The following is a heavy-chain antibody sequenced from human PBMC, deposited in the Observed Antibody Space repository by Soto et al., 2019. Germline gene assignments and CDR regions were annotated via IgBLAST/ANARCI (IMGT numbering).Heavy chain of an antibody. V-gene: IGHV4-34*01. J-gene: IGHJ5*02. Sequence: PSETLSLTCAVYGGSFSGYYWSWIRQPPGKGLGWIGEINHSGSTNYNPSLKSRVTISVDTSKNQFSLKLSSVTAADTAVYYCARGLSRDYVWGSYRSNWFDPWGQGTLVTVSS. D-gene: IGHD3-16*02. CDR3: ARGLSRDYVWGSYRSNWFDP. CDR2: INHSGST. CDR1: GGSFSGYY.